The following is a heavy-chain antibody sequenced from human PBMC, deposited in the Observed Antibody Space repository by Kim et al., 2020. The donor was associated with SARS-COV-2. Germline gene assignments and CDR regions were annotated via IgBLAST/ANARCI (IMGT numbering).Heavy chain of an antibody. CDR1: GFTFSSYW. CDR3: ARFSSSSWYSYYYYGMDV. J-gene: IGHJ6*02. CDR2: IKQDGSEK. V-gene: IGHV3-7*01. D-gene: IGHD6-13*01. Sequence: GGSLRLSCAASGFTFSSYWMSWVRQAPGKGLEWVANIKQDGSEKYYVDSVKGRFTISRDNAKNSLYLQMNSLRAEDTAVYYCARFSSSSWYSYYYYGMDVWGQGTTVTVSS.